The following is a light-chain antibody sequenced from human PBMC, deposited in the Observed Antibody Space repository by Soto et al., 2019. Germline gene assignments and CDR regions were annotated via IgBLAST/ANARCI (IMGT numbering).Light chain of an antibody. Sequence: EVVLTQSPGTLSLSPGERATLSCRASQSVSNNYLAWYQQRPGQAPRLLILGSSDRATGIPDRFSGSGSGTDFTLTISRLEPEDFAVYYCQQYGSSPPYTFGQGTKLEIQ. CDR2: GSS. V-gene: IGKV3-20*01. CDR1: QSVSNNY. J-gene: IGKJ2*01. CDR3: QQYGSSPPYT.